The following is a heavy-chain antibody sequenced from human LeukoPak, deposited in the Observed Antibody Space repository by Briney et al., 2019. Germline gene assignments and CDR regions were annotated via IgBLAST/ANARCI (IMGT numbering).Heavy chain of an antibody. CDR3: ARGGPTAWY. CDR1: GFTFGSYW. V-gene: IGHV3-7*03. Sequence: GGSLRLSCAASGFTFGSYWMSWVRQAPGKGLEWVANIKQDGSEKYYVDSVKGRFTISRDNAKNSLYLQMNSLRAEDTAVYYCARGGPTAWYWGQGTLVTVSP. J-gene: IGHJ4*02. CDR2: IKQDGSEK. D-gene: IGHD1-26*01.